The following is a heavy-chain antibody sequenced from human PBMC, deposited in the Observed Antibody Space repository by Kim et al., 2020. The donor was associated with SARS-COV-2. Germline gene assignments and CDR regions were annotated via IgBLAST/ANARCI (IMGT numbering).Heavy chain of an antibody. J-gene: IGHJ4*02. CDR3: ASPVLSGSYQLPHF. V-gene: IGHV4-34*01. Sequence: NPSLKSRVTISVDTSKNQFSLKLSSVTAADTAVYYCASPVLSGSYQLPHFWGQGTLVTVSS. D-gene: IGHD3-10*01.